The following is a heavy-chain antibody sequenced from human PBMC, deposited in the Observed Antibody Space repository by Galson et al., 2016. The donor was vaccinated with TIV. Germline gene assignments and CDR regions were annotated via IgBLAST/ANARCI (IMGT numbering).Heavy chain of an antibody. CDR2: RYYSGST. CDR3: ARVVVADYNDSSGWDMWFDP. D-gene: IGHD3-22*01. CDR1: GGSVITDTYS. J-gene: IGHJ5*02. Sequence: LSLTCSVSGGSVITDTYSWSWIRQPPGKGLEWIGYRYYSGSTNYNPSLNSRVTMSIDTSKNQFSLKLTSVTAADTAFYYCARVVVADYNDSSGWDMWFDPWGQGTLVTVSS. V-gene: IGHV4-61*01.